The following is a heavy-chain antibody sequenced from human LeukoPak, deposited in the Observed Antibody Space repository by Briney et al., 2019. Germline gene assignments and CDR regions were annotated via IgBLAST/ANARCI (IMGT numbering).Heavy chain of an antibody. V-gene: IGHV3-7*01. CDR3: ARGGQWLVFPYYYYGMDV. CDR1: GFTFSSYW. Sequence: GGSLRLSCAASGFTFSSYWMSWVRQAPGKGLEWVANIKQDGSEKYYVDSVKGRFTISRDNAKNSLYLQMNSLRAEDTAVYYCARGGQWLVFPYYYYGMDVWGQGTTVTVSS. CDR2: IKQDGSEK. J-gene: IGHJ6*02. D-gene: IGHD6-19*01.